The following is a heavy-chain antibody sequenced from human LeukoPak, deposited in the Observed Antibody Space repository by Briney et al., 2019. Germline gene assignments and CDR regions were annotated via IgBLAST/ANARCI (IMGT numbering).Heavy chain of an antibody. Sequence: SEALSLSCSVSVGSTSSGSYSQSWMRQPAGKGLEWIGRIYTSGSTNYNPPLKSRGTISVDTFKNQFSLKVSSVTAADTAVYYCARSYSSSSVLSYYYFYMDVWGKGTTVTVSS. CDR2: IYTSGST. CDR1: VGSTSSGSYS. J-gene: IGHJ6*03. D-gene: IGHD6-13*01. V-gene: IGHV4-61*02. CDR3: ARSYSSSSVLSYYYFYMDV.